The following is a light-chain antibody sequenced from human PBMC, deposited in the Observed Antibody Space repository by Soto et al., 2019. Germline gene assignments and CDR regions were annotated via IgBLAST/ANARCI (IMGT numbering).Light chain of an antibody. CDR2: KAS. CDR3: QQYDVHSKT. CDR1: QSISSW. Sequence: DIQMTQSPSTLSASVGDRVTITCRASQSISSWLAWYQQKPGKAPKLLIYKASSLESGVPSRFSGSGSGTEFTLTISSLQPDDFATYYCQQYDVHSKTFGQGTKVEIK. V-gene: IGKV1-5*03. J-gene: IGKJ1*01.